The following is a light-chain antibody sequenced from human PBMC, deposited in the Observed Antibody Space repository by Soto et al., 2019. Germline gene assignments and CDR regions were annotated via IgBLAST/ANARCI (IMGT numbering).Light chain of an antibody. CDR1: SSDVGAYNY. V-gene: IGLV2-8*01. J-gene: IGLJ3*02. CDR2: DVT. CDR3: ISYAGSSIWV. Sequence: QSALTQPPSAYGSPGQSVTISCNGTSSDVGAYNYVSWYQQHPGRAPKLMIYDVTKRPSGVPDRFSGSKSGNTASLTVSGLQAEDEADYYCISYAGSSIWVFGGGTKLTVL.